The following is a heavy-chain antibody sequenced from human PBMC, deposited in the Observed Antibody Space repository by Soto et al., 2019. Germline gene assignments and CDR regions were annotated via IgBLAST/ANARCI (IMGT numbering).Heavy chain of an antibody. V-gene: IGHV1-69*02. J-gene: IGHJ4*02. CDR1: GGTFSSYT. CDR3: AGGGAAAEDY. CDR2: IIPILGIA. D-gene: IGHD6-13*01. Sequence: QVQLVQSGAEVKKPGSSVKVSCKASGGTFSSYTISWVRQAPGQGREWMGRIIPILGIANYAQKFQGRVTITADKSTSTAYMELSSLRSEDTAVYYCAGGGAAAEDYWGQGTLVTVSS.